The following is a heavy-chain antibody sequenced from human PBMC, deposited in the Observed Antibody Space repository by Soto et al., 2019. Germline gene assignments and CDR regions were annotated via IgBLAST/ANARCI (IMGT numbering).Heavy chain of an antibody. Sequence: ASVKVSCKASGYTFTSYDINWVRQATGQGLEWMGWMNPNSGNTGYAQKFQGRVTMTRNTSISTAHMELSSLRSEDTAVYYCARGQWKYCSGGSCYSSRVAAFDIWGQGTMVTVSS. CDR2: MNPNSGNT. CDR1: GYTFTSYD. D-gene: IGHD2-15*01. V-gene: IGHV1-8*01. CDR3: ARGQWKYCSGGSCYSSRVAAFDI. J-gene: IGHJ3*02.